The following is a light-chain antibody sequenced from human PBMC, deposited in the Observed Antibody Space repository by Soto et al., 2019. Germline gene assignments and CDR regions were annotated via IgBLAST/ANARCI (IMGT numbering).Light chain of an antibody. CDR3: QQYYHWPWT. CDR1: QSVSSN. J-gene: IGKJ1*01. CDR2: DAS. Sequence: EIVMTQSPGTLSVSPGERASLSCRASQSVSSNLAWYQQKLGQAPRLLIYDASSRATGIPARFSGSGSGTDFTLTISSLQSEDFAVYYCQQYYHWPWTFGQGTKVDIK. V-gene: IGKV3-15*01.